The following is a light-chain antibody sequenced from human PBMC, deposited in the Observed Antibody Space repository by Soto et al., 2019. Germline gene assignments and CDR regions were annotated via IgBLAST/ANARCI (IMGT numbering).Light chain of an antibody. J-gene: IGKJ3*01. CDR1: QSVSDF. CDR3: QQRSNWPIFT. CDR2: DAA. V-gene: IGKV3-11*01. Sequence: EIVLTQSTGTLSLFPGERDTLSCRASQSVSDFLAWYQQKPGQAPRLLIYDAAKRAPGIPARFSGSGSGTDFTLTISSLEPEDSAVYYCQQRSNWPIFTFGPGTKV.